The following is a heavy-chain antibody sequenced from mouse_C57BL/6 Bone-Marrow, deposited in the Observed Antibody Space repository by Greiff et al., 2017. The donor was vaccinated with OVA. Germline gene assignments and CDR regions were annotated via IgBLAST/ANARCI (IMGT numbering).Heavy chain of an antibody. Sequence: VQLQQSGTVLARPGASVKMSCKNCGGTCTSYWMHLVKHSPGQGLAVIGAIYPGNSDTSYNQKFKGKAKLTAVTSASTAYMELSSLTNEDSAVYYCTRRHYYGSSYEAWFAYWGQGTLVTVSA. CDR2: IYPGNSDT. CDR1: GGTCTSYW. J-gene: IGHJ3*01. V-gene: IGHV1-5*01. D-gene: IGHD1-1*01. CDR3: TRRHYYGSSYEAWFAY.